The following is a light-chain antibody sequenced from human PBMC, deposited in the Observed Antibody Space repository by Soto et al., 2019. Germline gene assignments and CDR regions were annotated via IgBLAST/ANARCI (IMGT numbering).Light chain of an antibody. CDR1: QSVSSSY. CDR3: QQYGSSRWT. J-gene: IGKJ1*01. CDR2: GAS. V-gene: IGKV3-20*01. Sequence: EIVLTQSPGTLSLSPGERATLSCRASQSVSSSYLAWYQQKPGQAPRLLIYGASSMATGIPDRFSGSGSGSDFTLSISRLEPEAFAVYYCQQYGSSRWTFGQGSKVEIK.